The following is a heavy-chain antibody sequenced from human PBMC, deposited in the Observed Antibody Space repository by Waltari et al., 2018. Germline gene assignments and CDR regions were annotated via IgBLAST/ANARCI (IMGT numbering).Heavy chain of an antibody. Sequence: EVQLVESGGGLVKPGGSLRLSCAASGFTFSSYSMNWVRQAPGKGLEWVSSISSSSSYIYYADSVKGRFTISRDNAKNSLYLQMNSLRAEDTAVYYCAREGEVATSRIDYWGQGTLVTVSS. CDR1: GFTFSSYS. CDR3: AREGEVATSRIDY. CDR2: ISSSSSYI. D-gene: IGHD5-12*01. V-gene: IGHV3-21*01. J-gene: IGHJ4*02.